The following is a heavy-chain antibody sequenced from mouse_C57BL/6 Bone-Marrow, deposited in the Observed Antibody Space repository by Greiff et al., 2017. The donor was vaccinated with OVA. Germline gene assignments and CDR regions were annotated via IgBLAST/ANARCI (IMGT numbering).Heavy chain of an antibody. D-gene: IGHD2-3*01. V-gene: IGHV1-82*01. CDR1: GYAFSSSW. CDR2: IYPGDGDT. J-gene: IGHJ2*01. Sequence: QVQLQLSGPELVKPGASVKISCKASGYAFSSSWMNWVKQRPGKGLEWIGRIYPGDGDTNYNGKFKGKATLTADKSSSTAYMQLSSLTSEDSAVYFCARVDGYYVDYFDYWGQGTTLTVSS. CDR3: ARVDGYYVDYFDY.